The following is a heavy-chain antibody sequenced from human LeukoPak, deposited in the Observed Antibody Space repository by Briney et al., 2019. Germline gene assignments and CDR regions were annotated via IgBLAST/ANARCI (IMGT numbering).Heavy chain of an antibody. CDR2: TYYRSKWFS. CDR1: GDSVSSNSAA. J-gene: IGHJ1*01. CDR3: ARGPGYFQH. Sequence: SQTLSLTCAIPGDSVSSNSAAWNWIRQSPSRGLEWLGRTYYRSKWFSRYAVSVKSRITINADTSKNQFSLQLNSVTPDDTAVYYCARGPGYFQHWGQGTLVTVSS. V-gene: IGHV6-1*01.